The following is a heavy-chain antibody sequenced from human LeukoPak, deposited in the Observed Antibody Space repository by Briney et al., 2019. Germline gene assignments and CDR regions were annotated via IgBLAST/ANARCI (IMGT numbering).Heavy chain of an antibody. CDR3: AKDIEGALVLSVRGATGGAVDI. CDR2: ISWNSGSI. CDR1: GFTFDDYA. V-gene: IGHV3-9*01. Sequence: PGGSLRLSCAASGFTFDDYAMHWVRQAPGKGLEWVSGISWNSGSIGYADSVKGRFTISRDNAKNSLYLQMNSLRAEDTALYYCAKDIEGALVLSVRGATGGAVDIWGQGTMVTVSS. J-gene: IGHJ3*02. D-gene: IGHD3-10*01.